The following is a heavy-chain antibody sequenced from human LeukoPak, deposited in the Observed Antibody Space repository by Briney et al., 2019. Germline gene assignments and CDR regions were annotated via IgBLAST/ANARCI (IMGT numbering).Heavy chain of an antibody. CDR1: GGTFSSYA. J-gene: IGHJ4*02. Sequence: ASVKVSCKASGGTFSSYAISWVRQAPGQGLEWMGGIIPIFGTANYAQKFQGRVTITTDESTSTAYMELSSLRSEDTAVYYCARPAVWFGELLQFDYWGQGTLVIVSS. CDR2: IIPIFGTA. V-gene: IGHV1-69*05. CDR3: ARPAVWFGELLQFDY. D-gene: IGHD3-10*01.